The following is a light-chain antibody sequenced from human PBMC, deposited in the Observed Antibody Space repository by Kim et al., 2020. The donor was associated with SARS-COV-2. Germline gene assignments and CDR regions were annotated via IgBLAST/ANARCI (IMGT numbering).Light chain of an antibody. CDR2: GAS. V-gene: IGKV3-20*01. CDR1: QTVSRNH. J-gene: IGKJ1*01. Sequence: EIVLTQSPGTLSLSPGERATLSCRASQTVSRNHLAWYQQRPGQAPRLLIYGASTRATGIPDRFSGSGSGTDFTLTISRLEPEDFAVYYYQQYDNSRTFGQGTKVDIK. CDR3: QQYDNSRT.